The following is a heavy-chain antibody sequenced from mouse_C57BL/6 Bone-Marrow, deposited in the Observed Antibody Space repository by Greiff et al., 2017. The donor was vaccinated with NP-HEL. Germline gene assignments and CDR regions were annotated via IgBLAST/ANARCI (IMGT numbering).Heavy chain of an antibody. J-gene: IGHJ4*01. CDR3: VPYGSSYAMDY. Sequence: QVQLQQSGAELVKPGASVKMSCKASGYTFTSYWITWVKQRPGQGLEWIGDIYPGSGSTNYNEKFKSKATLTVDTSSSTAYMQLSSLTSEDSAVYYCVPYGSSYAMDYWGQGTSVTVSS. CDR2: IYPGSGST. CDR1: GYTFTSYW. D-gene: IGHD1-1*01. V-gene: IGHV1-55*01.